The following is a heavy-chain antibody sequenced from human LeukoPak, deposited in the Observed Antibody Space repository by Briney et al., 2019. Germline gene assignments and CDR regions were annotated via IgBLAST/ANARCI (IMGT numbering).Heavy chain of an antibody. V-gene: IGHV3-23*01. J-gene: IGHJ4*02. Sequence: GTSLRLSCVASGFTFTNYAMSWVRQPPGKGLGWVSAITGSDGSSSYAASVKGRFTISRDNSKNTLYLQVNSPRAEDTAVYYCAKWGDYDILTGYYVPDYWGQGTLVTVSS. CDR3: AKWGDYDILTGYYVPDY. CDR2: ITGSDGSS. D-gene: IGHD3-9*01. CDR1: GFTFTNYA.